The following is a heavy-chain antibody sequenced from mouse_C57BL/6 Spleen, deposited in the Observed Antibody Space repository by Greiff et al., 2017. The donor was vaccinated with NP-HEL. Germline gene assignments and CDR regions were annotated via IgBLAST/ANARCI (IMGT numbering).Heavy chain of an antibody. CDR3: ARYYGSRPYAMDY. V-gene: IGHV1-19*01. J-gene: IGHJ4*01. CDR2: INPYNGGT. CDR1: GYTFTDYY. Sequence: EVQLQQSGPVLVKPGASVKMSCKASGYTFTDYYMNWVKQSHGKSLEWIGVINPYNGGTSYNQKFKGKATLTVDKSSSTAYMELNSLTSEDSAVYYCARYYGSRPYAMDYWGQGTSVTVSS. D-gene: IGHD1-1*01.